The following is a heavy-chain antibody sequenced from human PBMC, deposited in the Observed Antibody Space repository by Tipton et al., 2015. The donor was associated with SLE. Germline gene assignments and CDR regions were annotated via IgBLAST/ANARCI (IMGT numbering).Heavy chain of an antibody. J-gene: IGHJ2*01. CDR3: ATASVGSGWYDWYFDL. V-gene: IGHV1-2*06. Sequence: QSGAEVKKPGASVKVSCKASGYTFTGYYMHWVRQAPGQGLEWMGRINPNSGGTNYAQKFQGRVTMTRDTSISTAYMELSRLRSDDTAVYYCATASVGSGWYDWYFDLWGRGTLVTVSS. D-gene: IGHD6-19*01. CDR2: INPNSGGT. CDR1: GYTFTGYY.